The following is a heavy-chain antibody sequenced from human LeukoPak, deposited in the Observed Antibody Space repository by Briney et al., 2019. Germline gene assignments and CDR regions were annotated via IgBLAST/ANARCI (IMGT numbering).Heavy chain of an antibody. D-gene: IGHD3-16*01. CDR1: GYTFTSYD. V-gene: IGHV1-8*01. J-gene: IGHJ5*02. Sequence: SVKVSCKASGYTFTSYDINWVRQATGQGLEWMGWMNPNSGNTGYAQKFQGRVTMTRNTSISTAYMELSSLRSEDTAVYYCARAPKEITPEDWFDPWGQGTLVTVSS. CDR3: ARAPKEITPEDWFDP. CDR2: MNPNSGNT.